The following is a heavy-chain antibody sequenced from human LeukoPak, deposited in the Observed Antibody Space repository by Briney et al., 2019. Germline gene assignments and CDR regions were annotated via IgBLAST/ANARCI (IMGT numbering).Heavy chain of an antibody. Sequence: PSETLSLTCTVSGGSISSYYWSWIRQPPGKGLGWIGYIFYSGSTNYNPSLRSRVTISVDTSKNQFSLKLSSVTAADTAVYYCARETKYSSSGDWFDPWGQGTLVTVSS. D-gene: IGHD6-13*01. J-gene: IGHJ5*02. CDR3: ARETKYSSSGDWFDP. CDR1: GGSISSYY. CDR2: IFYSGST. V-gene: IGHV4-59*12.